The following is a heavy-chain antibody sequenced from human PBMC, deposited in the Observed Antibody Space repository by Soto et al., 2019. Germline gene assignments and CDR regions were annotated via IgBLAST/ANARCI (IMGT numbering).Heavy chain of an antibody. D-gene: IGHD1-26*01. CDR1: GYTFTGYD. CDR2: MNPNSGNT. Sequence: QAQLVQSGAEVKKPGASVKVSCKASGYTFTGYDINWVRQATGQGLEWMGWMNPNSGNTGYAQNFQGRVTMTLDNSITTAYMELTSLRDDDSAVYYCEGEKVGTTGIDFWGQGTLVTVSS. J-gene: IGHJ4*02. CDR3: EGEKVGTTGIDF. V-gene: IGHV1-8*01.